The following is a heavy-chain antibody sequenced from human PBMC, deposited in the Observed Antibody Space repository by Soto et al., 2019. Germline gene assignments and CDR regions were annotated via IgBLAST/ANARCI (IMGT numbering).Heavy chain of an antibody. CDR3: ARFEETYNDVLTGMDLYYYYFGMDV. V-gene: IGHV3-30-3*01. CDR2: ISYDGSNK. Sequence: PGGSLRLSCAASGFTFSSYAMHWVRQAPGKGLEWVAVISYDGSNKYYADSVKGRFTISRDNSKNTLYLQMNSLRAEDTAVYYCARFEETYNDVLTGMDLYYYYFGMDVWGQGTTVTVSS. J-gene: IGHJ6*02. CDR1: GFTFSSYA. D-gene: IGHD3-9*01.